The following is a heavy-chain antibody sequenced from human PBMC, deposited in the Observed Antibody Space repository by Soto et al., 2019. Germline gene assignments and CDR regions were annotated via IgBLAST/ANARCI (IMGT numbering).Heavy chain of an antibody. CDR1: GDTFSDYY. V-gene: IGHV1-2*04. CDR3: ARESGGATATLDYYYFYMDV. D-gene: IGHD1-26*01. Sequence: QVQLVQSGAAVRKPAASVTVSCRTSGDTFSDYYIHWVRQDPGQGLEWMGWINPNSGATNYAQKFRGWVTMTRDTSIRTVYMQLRRTRSDDTAGYYCARESGGATATLDYYYFYMDVCGTGTTVTVSS. J-gene: IGHJ6*03. CDR2: INPNSGAT.